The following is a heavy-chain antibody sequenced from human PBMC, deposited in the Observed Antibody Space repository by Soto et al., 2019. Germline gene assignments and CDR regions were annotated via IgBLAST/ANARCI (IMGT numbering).Heavy chain of an antibody. CDR3: VGALTYEVPYYYYGMDV. J-gene: IGHJ6*02. CDR2: IKQGGNEK. Sequence: PGGSLRLSCAASGFSFSTYLMSWVRQAPGKGLEWVANIKQGGNEKFYVDSVKGRFTISRDNDKKSLYLQMDSLRVEDTAVYYCVGALTYEVPYYYYGMDVWGQGITVTVSS. D-gene: IGHD3-16*01. CDR1: GFSFSTYL. V-gene: IGHV3-7*01.